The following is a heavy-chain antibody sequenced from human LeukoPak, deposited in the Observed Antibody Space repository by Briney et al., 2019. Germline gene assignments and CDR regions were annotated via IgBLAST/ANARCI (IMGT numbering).Heavy chain of an antibody. J-gene: IGHJ5*02. CDR1: GYTFTGYY. CDR2: INPNSGGT. V-gene: IGHV1-2*02. D-gene: IGHD3-22*01. CDR3: ARSGDYYDSSGYYKERDWFDP. Sequence: ASVKVSCKASGYTFTGYYVHWVRQAPGQGLEWMGWINPNSGGTNYAQKFQGRVTMTRDTSISTAYMELSRLRSDDTAVYYCARSGDYYDSSGYYKERDWFDPWGQGTLVTVSS.